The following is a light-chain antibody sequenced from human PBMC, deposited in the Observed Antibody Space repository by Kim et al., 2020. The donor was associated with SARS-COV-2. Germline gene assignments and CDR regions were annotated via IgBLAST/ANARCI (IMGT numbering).Light chain of an antibody. CDR1: SSNIGAGYD. CDR2: GNS. V-gene: IGLV1-40*01. Sequence: RVTISCTGSSSNIGAGYDVHWYQQLPGTAPKLLIYGNSNRPSGVPDRLSGSKSGTSASLAITGLQAEDEADYYCQSYDSSLSGWVFGGGTQLTVL. J-gene: IGLJ3*02. CDR3: QSYDSSLSGWV.